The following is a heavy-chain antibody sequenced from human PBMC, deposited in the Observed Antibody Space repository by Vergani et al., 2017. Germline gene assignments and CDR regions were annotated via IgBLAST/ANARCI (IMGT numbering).Heavy chain of an antibody. J-gene: IGHJ3*02. D-gene: IGHD6-13*01. Sequence: QVQLVQSGAEVKKPGASVKVSCKASGYTFTGYYMHWVRQAPGQGLEWMGWINPNSGGPNYAQKFQGRVTMTRDTAISTAYMGLSRLRSDASAVYYCARVTYSGGWYGVFGAFDIWGQGTMVTVSS. CDR3: ARVTYSGGWYGVFGAFDI. V-gene: IGHV1-2*02. CDR1: GYTFTGYY. CDR2: INPNSGGP.